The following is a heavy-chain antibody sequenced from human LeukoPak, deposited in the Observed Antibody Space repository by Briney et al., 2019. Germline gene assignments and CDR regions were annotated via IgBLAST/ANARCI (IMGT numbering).Heavy chain of an antibody. CDR1: GFTFTTFW. CDR3: ASISEYYYDSSGYRKGAFDI. Sequence: GGSLRLSCAGSGFTFTTFWMTWVRQAPGKGLEWVANIKQDGSEEFCVDSVKGRFTISRDNAKNSLYLQMNSLRAEDTAVYYCASISEYYYDSSGYRKGAFDIWGQGTMVTVSS. J-gene: IGHJ3*02. V-gene: IGHV3-7*01. CDR2: IKQDGSEE. D-gene: IGHD3-22*01.